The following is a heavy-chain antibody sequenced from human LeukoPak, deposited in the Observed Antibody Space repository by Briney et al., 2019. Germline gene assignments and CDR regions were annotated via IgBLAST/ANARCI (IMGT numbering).Heavy chain of an antibody. D-gene: IGHD2-15*01. CDR1: GGSFSGYY. CDR3: ARDQDVYCSGGSCYLGWFDP. J-gene: IGHJ5*02. CDR2: IYYSGST. V-gene: IGHV4-59*01. Sequence: SETLSLTCAVYGGSFSGYYWSWIRQPPGKGLEWIGYIYYSGSTNYNPSLKSRVTISVDTSKNQFSLKLSSVTAADTAVYYCARDQDVYCSGGSCYLGWFDPWGQGTLVTVSS.